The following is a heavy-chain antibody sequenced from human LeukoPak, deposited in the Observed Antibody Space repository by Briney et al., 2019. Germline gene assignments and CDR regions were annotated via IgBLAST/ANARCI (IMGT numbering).Heavy chain of an antibody. CDR1: GFTFSSYA. V-gene: IGHV3-30-3*01. D-gene: IGHD6-13*01. Sequence: GGSLRLSCAASGFTFSSYAMHWVRQAPGKGLEWVAVISYDGSNKYYADSVKRRFTISRDNSKNTLYLQMNSLRAEDTAVYYCARGPEPGIAAAGLYYYYGMDVWGQGTTVTVSS. J-gene: IGHJ6*02. CDR3: ARGPEPGIAAAGLYYYYGMDV. CDR2: ISYDGSNK.